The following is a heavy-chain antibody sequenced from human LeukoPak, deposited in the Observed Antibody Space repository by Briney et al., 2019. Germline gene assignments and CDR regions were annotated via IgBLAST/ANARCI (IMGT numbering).Heavy chain of an antibody. CDR3: ARTTNSYYYYYYMDV. CDR1: GYTFTSSG. Sequence: GASVKVSCKASGYTFTSSGISWVRQAPGQGLEWMGWINAYNGNTDYAQKLQGRVTMTTDTSTSTAYMELRSLRSDDTAVYYCARTTNSYYYYYYMDVWGKGTTVTVSS. V-gene: IGHV1-18*01. CDR2: INAYNGNT. J-gene: IGHJ6*03. D-gene: IGHD1-26*01.